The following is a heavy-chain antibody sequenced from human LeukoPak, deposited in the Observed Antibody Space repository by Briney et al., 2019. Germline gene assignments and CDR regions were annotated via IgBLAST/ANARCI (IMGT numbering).Heavy chain of an antibody. V-gene: IGHV1-69*01. CDR1: GGTFSSYA. D-gene: IGHD3-22*01. CDR2: IIPMFGTA. Sequence: SVKVSCKASGGTFSSYAISWVRQAPGQGLEWMGGIIPMFGTANYAQKFQGRVTITADESTSTAYMELSSLRSEDTAVYYCARIMYYYDSSGYHGEYYFDYWGQGTLVTVSS. CDR3: ARIMYYYDSSGYHGEYYFDY. J-gene: IGHJ4*02.